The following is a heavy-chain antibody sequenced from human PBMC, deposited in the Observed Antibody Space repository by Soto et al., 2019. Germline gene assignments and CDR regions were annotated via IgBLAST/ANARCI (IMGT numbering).Heavy chain of an antibody. V-gene: IGHV4-31*03. CDR1: GGYISSGGYY. Sequence: QVQLQESGPGLVKPSQTLSLTCTVSGGYISSGGYYWSWIRQHPGKGLEWIGYIYYSGSTYYNPSLKSRVNISVDTSKNQFSLKLSSVTAADTAVYYCARDSYMIVAYGMDVWGQGTTVTVSS. J-gene: IGHJ6*02. CDR3: ARDSYMIVAYGMDV. CDR2: IYYSGST. D-gene: IGHD3-22*01.